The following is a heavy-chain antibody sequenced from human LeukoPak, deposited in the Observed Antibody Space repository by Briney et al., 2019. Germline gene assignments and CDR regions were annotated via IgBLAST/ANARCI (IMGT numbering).Heavy chain of an antibody. D-gene: IGHD4-23*01. CDR3: ARTTVVMDYFDY. V-gene: IGHV3-30-3*01. J-gene: IGHJ4*02. Sequence: GGSLRLSCAASGFTFSSYAMHWVRQAPGKGLEWVAVISYHGSNKYYADSVKGRFTISRDNSKNTLYLQMNSLRAEGTAVYYCARTTVVMDYFDYWGQGTLVTVSS. CDR1: GFTFSSYA. CDR2: ISYHGSNK.